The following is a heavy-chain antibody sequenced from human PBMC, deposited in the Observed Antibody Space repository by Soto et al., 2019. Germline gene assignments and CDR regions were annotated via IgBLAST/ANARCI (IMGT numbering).Heavy chain of an antibody. CDR1: GYTFTGDY. CDR3: ATNYGGNSGRWFDP. CDR2: INPNRGGT. V-gene: IGHV1-2*02. D-gene: IGHD4-17*01. J-gene: IGHJ5*02. Sequence: QVQLVQSGAEVKKPWATVKVSCTASGYTFTGDYMHWGRQAPGQGLERMGRINPNRGGTNYAQKFQGRVTMTRDTSISTAYMELSRLRSDDTAVYYCATNYGGNSGRWFDPWGQGTLVTVSS.